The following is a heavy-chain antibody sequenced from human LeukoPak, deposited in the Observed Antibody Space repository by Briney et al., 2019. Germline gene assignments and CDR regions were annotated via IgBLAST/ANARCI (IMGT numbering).Heavy chain of an antibody. CDR3: ANRPVWVHYAADY. CDR2: VSGSGGST. CDR1: GFTFSSYA. Sequence: GGSLRLSCAASGFTFSSYAMSWVRQAPGKGLEWVSAVSGSGGSTYCADSVKGRFTISRDNSKNTLYLQMNSLRVEDTAVYYCANRPVWVHYAADYWGQGTLVTVSS. J-gene: IGHJ4*02. V-gene: IGHV3-23*01. D-gene: IGHD3-16*01.